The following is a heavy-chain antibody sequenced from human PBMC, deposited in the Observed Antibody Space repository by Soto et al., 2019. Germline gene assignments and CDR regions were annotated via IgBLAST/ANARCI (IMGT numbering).Heavy chain of an antibody. V-gene: IGHV4-39*01. CDR1: GGSISSSSYY. J-gene: IGHJ4*02. CDR3: ARLGGRAYSSGWYYFDY. Sequence: QLQLQESGPGLVKPSETLSLTCTVSGGSISSSSYYWGWIRQPPGTGLEWIGSIYYSGSTYYNPSLTGRVTISVDTSKTQFSLKLSSVTAADTAVYYCARLGGRAYSSGWYYFDYWGQGTLVTVSS. D-gene: IGHD6-19*01. CDR2: IYYSGST.